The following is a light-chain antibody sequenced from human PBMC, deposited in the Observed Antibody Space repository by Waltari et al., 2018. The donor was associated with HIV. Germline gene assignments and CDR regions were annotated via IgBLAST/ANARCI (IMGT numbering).Light chain of an antibody. CDR2: GAS. J-gene: IGKJ2*03. CDR3: QQSYITSYS. CDR1: QSISNY. V-gene: IGKV1-39*01. Sequence: DIQMTQSPSSLSASVGDGVTITCRASQSISNYLNWYQQKPGKAPKVLIYGASTLDTGVPSRFSGSGSGTDFTLTISSLLPEDFATYYCQQSYITSYSFGQGTKLEIK.